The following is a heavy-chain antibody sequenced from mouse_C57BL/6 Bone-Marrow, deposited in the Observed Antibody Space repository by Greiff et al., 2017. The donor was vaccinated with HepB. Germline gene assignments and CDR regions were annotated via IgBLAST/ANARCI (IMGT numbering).Heavy chain of an antibody. V-gene: IGHV1-81*01. CDR2: IYPRSGNT. J-gene: IGHJ2*01. CDR1: GYTFTSYG. Sequence: QVQLKESGAELARPGASVKLSCKASGYTFTSYGISWVKQRTGQGLEWIGEIYPRSGNTYYNEKFKGKATLTADKSSSTAYMELRSLTSEDSAVYFCARDYYYGSSYDYWGQGTTLTVSS. CDR3: ARDYYYGSSYDY. D-gene: IGHD1-1*01.